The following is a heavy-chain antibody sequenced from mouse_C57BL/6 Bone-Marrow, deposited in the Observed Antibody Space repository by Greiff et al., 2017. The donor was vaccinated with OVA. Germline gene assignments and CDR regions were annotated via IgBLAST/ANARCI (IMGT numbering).Heavy chain of an antibody. CDR2: IYPGNSDT. Sequence: VQLQQSGTVLARPGASVKMSCKTSGYTFTSYWMHWVKQRPGQGLEWIGAIYPGNSDTSYNQKFKGKAKLTAAKSDSPASLELSRLTNEDSAVYNCKRCYYLADYWGQGTTLTVSS. J-gene: IGHJ2*01. CDR1: GYTFTSYW. D-gene: IGHD1-1*01. CDR3: KRCYYLADY. V-gene: IGHV1-5*01.